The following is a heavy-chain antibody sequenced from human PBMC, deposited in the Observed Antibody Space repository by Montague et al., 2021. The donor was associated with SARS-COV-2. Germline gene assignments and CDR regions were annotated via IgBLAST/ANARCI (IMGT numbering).Heavy chain of an antibody. CDR1: GASISSHY. J-gene: IGHJ3*02. V-gene: IGHV4-59*11. CDR3: ARYEAVADAFDI. D-gene: IGHD6-19*01. CDR2: IYYSGTT. Sequence: SETLSLTCSVSGASISSHYWSWIRQSPGKGLEWIGYIYYSGTTIYNPSLESRVTISVDTSSNVSSLKLRSVTAADTAIYYCARYEAVADAFDIWGQGTVVTVS.